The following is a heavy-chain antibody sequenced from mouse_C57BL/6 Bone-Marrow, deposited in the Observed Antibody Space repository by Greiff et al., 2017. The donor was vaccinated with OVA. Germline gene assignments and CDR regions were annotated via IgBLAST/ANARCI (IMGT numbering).Heavy chain of an antibody. CDR1: GFNIKDDY. D-gene: IGHD2-1*01. V-gene: IGHV14-4*01. J-gene: IGHJ1*03. CDR2: IDPENGDT. Sequence: EVMLVESGAELVRPGASVKLSCTASGFNIKDDYMHWVKQRPEQGLEWIGWIDPENGDTEYASKFQGKATITADTSSNTAYLQLSSLTSEDTAVYYCTTRKYGNYAYWYFDVWGTGTTVTVSS. CDR3: TTRKYGNYAYWYFDV.